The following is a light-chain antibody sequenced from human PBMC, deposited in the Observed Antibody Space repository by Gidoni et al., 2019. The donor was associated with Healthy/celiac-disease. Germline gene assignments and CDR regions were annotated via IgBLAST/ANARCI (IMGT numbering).Light chain of an antibody. CDR1: QSISSY. CDR3: QQSYSTPLT. CDR2: AAS. Sequence: DIQMTQSPSALSESVGDRVTITGRASQSISSYLNWYQQKPGKAPKLLIYAASSLQSGVPSRFSGSGSGTDFTLTISSLQPEDFATDYCQQSYSTPLTFGPGTKVDIK. J-gene: IGKJ3*01. V-gene: IGKV1-39*01.